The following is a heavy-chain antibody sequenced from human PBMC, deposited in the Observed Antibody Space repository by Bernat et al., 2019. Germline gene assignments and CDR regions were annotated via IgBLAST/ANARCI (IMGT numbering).Heavy chain of an antibody. CDR2: IYPIGST. D-gene: IGHD6-19*01. CDR1: GCSISSGGYS. CDR3: AREGSGWYIDY. Sequence: QLQLQESGSGLVKPSQTLSLTCAVSGCSISSGGYSWSWIRQPPGKGLEWIGYIYPIGSTYYNPSLKSRVTIVVDRSTNQFSLNLSSVTAADTAVYYCAREGSGWYIDYWGQGTLVTVSS. J-gene: IGHJ4*02. V-gene: IGHV4-30-2*01.